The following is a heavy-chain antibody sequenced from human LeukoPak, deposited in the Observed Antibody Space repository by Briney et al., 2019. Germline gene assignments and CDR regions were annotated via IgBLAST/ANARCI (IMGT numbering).Heavy chain of an antibody. CDR1: GGSISSYY. Sequence: SETLSLTCTVSGGSISSYYWSWIRQPPGKGLEWIGYIYYSGSTNYNPSLKSRVTISVDTSKNQFSLKLSSVTDADTAVYYCARMYYDILTGYPCDAFDIWGQGTMVTVSS. D-gene: IGHD3-9*01. V-gene: IGHV4-59*01. J-gene: IGHJ3*02. CDR2: IYYSGST. CDR3: ARMYYDILTGYPCDAFDI.